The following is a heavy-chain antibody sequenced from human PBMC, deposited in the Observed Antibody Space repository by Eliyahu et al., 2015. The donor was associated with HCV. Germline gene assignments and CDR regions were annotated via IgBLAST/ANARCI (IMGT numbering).Heavy chain of an antibody. D-gene: IGHD2-15*01. CDR2: INHSGST. Sequence: QVQLQQWGAGLLKPSETLSLTXAVXGGSFSGYYXXXIRQPPGKGLEWXGEINHSGSTNYNPSLKSRVTISVDTSKNQFSLKLSSVTAADTAVYYCARERSCSGGSCYLFRPPQDYWGQGTLVTVSS. J-gene: IGHJ4*02. CDR1: GGSFSGYY. V-gene: IGHV4-34*01. CDR3: ARERSCSGGSCYLFRPPQDY.